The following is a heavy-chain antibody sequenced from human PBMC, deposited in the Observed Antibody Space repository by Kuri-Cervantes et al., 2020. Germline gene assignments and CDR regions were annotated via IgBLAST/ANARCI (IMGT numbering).Heavy chain of an antibody. V-gene: IGHV6-1*01. D-gene: IGHD3-9*01. Sequence: LRLSCAISGDSVSSNSAAWNWIRQSPSRGLEWLGKTYYRSKWYNDYAVSVKSRITINPDTSKNQFSLQLSSVTAADTAVYYCARGRYFDWLLREVLDYWGQGTLVTVSS. CDR3: ARGRYFDWLLREVLDY. CDR2: TYYRSKWYN. J-gene: IGHJ4*02. CDR1: GDSVSSNSAA.